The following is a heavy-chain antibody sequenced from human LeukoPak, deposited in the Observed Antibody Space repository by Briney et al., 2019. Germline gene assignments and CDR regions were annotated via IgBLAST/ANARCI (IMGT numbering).Heavy chain of an antibody. J-gene: IGHJ4*02. V-gene: IGHV3-23*01. Sequence: PGGSLRLSCAASGFTFSYYGMSWVRQAPGKGLEWVSAFSGSGGRTYYADSVKGRFTISRDNSKNTLYLQINSLRAEDTAVYYCAKDHLPGIVVADRDYWGQGTLVTVSS. CDR1: GFTFSYYG. CDR2: FSGSGGRT. CDR3: AKDHLPGIVVADRDY. D-gene: IGHD6-19*01.